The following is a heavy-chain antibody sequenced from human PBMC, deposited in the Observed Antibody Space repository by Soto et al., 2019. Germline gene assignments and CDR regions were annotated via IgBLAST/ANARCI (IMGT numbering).Heavy chain of an antibody. D-gene: IGHD6-13*01. CDR2: IIPIFGTA. Sequence: QVQLVQSGAEVKKPGSSVKVSCKASGGTFSSYAISWVRQAPGQGLEWMGGIIPIFGTANYAQKFQGRVTMTADEPRSTAYMELSSLRPEGTAVYYCAGPRAYSSSWYGVYWGQGTLVTVSS. CDR3: AGPRAYSSSWYGVY. CDR1: GGTFSSYA. V-gene: IGHV1-69*12. J-gene: IGHJ4*02.